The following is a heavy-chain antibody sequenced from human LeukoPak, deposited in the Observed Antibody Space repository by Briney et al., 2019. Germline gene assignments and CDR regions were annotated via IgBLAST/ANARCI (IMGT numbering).Heavy chain of an antibody. V-gene: IGHV1-46*01. CDR1: GYTFTSYY. CDR2: INPSGGST. CDR3: ARDPSSTSWNYYYYGMDV. Sequence: ASVKVSCEASGYTFTSYYMHWVRPAPGQGLAWMGIINPSGGSTSYAQKFQGRVTMTRDTSTSTVYMELSSLRSEDTAVYYCARDPSSTSWNYYYYGMDVWGQGTTVTVSS. D-gene: IGHD2-2*01. J-gene: IGHJ6*02.